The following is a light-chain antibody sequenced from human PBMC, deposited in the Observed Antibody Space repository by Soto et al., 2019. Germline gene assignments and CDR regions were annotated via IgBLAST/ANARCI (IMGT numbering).Light chain of an antibody. CDR2: SDD. CDR3: AAWDDNLNGWV. CDR1: SSNIGDNT. Sequence: QAVVTQPPSVSGTPGQRVTISCSGSSSNIGDNTVNWYQQLPGTAPKPLIYSDDQRPSGVPDRFSGSKSGTSASLAISGLQSEDEADYYCAAWDDNLNGWVFGGGTKLTVL. J-gene: IGLJ2*01. V-gene: IGLV1-44*01.